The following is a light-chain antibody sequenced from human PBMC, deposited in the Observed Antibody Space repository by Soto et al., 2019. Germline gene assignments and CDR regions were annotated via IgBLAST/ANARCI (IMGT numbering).Light chain of an antibody. CDR3: QQFYTWPVT. J-gene: IGKJ4*01. Sequence: DIVMTQSPATLSVSPGDRGTLSCRASQSVSSNLAWYQQKPGQAPRLLIYGASTRATGIPARFSGSGSGTEFTLTINSLQSEDFAVYYCQQFYTWPVTFGGGTKVDIK. V-gene: IGKV3D-15*01. CDR2: GAS. CDR1: QSVSSN.